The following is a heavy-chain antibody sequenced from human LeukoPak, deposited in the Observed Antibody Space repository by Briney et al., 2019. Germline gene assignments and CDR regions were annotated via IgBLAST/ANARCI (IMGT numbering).Heavy chain of an antibody. J-gene: IGHJ6*02. V-gene: IGHV3-30*18. Sequence: PGRSLRLSCAASGFTFSSYGMHWVRQAPGKGLEWVAVISYDGSNEYYADSVKGRFTISRDNSKNTLYLQMNSLRAEDTAVYYCAKGVAAGGSYYYYYGMDVWGQGTTVTVSS. CDR3: AKGVAAGGSYYYYYGMDV. CDR1: GFTFSSYG. CDR2: ISYDGSNE. D-gene: IGHD1-26*01.